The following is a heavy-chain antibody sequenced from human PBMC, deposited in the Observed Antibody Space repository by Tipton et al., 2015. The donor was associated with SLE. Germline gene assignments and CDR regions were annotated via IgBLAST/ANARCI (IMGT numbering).Heavy chain of an antibody. V-gene: IGHV4-4*02. CDR1: DGSISSSNW. D-gene: IGHD1-26*01. CDR2: IYHSGST. CDR3: ARGHIGWGFDP. Sequence: TLSLTCSVSDGSISSSNWWSWVRQPPGKGLEWIGEIYHSGSTNYNPSLKSRATISVDKAKNQFSLKLTSVTAADTAVYYCARGHIGWGFDPWGQGTLVTVSS. J-gene: IGHJ5*02.